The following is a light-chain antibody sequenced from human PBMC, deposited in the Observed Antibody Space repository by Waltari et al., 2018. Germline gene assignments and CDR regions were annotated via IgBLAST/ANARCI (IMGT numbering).Light chain of an antibody. V-gene: IGKV1-5*03. J-gene: IGKJ1*01. CDR1: QSIGTW. Sequence: DIQMTQSPSTLSASVGDRVTITCRASQSIGTWLAWYQQQAGKAPKLLIYRASGLQNGVPSRFSGSGSGTEFALTISSLEPDDFATYYCQHDSSYPWTFGQGTKVEF. CDR2: RAS. CDR3: QHDSSYPWT.